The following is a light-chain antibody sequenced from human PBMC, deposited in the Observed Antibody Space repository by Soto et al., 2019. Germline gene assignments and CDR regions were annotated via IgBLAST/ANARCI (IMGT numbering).Light chain of an antibody. Sequence: DIQMTQSPSTLSASVGDRVTITCRASHSISNLLAWYQQKPGKAPKVMIYDISNLESGVPSRFSGSGSGTDFTLTISSLQPEDSATYYCQEYNTFSYAFGQGTRLEI. CDR1: HSISNL. J-gene: IGKJ2*01. CDR3: QEYNTFSYA. V-gene: IGKV1-5*01. CDR2: DIS.